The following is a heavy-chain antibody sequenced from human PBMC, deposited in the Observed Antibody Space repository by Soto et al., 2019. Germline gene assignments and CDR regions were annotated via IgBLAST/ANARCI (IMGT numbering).Heavy chain of an antibody. V-gene: IGHV6-1*01. CDR3: ARAGYGSGSYYPYYYGMDV. CDR1: GDSVSSNSAA. D-gene: IGHD3-10*01. CDR2: TYYRSKWYN. Sequence: PSQTLSLTCAISGDSVSSNSAAWNWIRQSPSRGLEWLGRTYYRSKWYNDYAVSVKSRITINPDTSKNQFSLQLNSVTPEDTAAYYCARAGYGSGSYYPYYYGMDVWGQGTTVTVSS. J-gene: IGHJ6*02.